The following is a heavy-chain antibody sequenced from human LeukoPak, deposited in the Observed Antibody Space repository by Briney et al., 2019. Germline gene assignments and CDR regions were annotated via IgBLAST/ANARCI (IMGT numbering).Heavy chain of an antibody. Sequence: GGSLRPSCAASGFTVSSNYMSWVRQAPGKGLEWVSVIYSGGSTYYADSVKGRFTISRVNSKNTLYLQMNSLRAEDTAVYYCARESSSEYCSSTSCYSWFDPWGQGTLVTVSS. CDR2: IYSGGST. J-gene: IGHJ5*02. CDR3: ARESSSEYCSSTSCYSWFDP. V-gene: IGHV3-53*01. CDR1: GFTVSSNY. D-gene: IGHD2-2*02.